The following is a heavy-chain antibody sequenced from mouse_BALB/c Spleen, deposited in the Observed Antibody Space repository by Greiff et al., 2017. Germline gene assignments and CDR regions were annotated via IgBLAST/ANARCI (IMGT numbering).Heavy chain of an antibody. CDR2: ISSGGSYT. CDR1: GFTFSSYA. V-gene: IGHV5-9-3*01. CDR3: ARQGPNPWFAY. Sequence: EVKVVESGGGLVKPGGSLKLSCAASGFTFSSYAMSWVRQTPEKRLEWVATISSGGSYTYYPDSVKGRFTISRDNAKNTLYLQMSSLRSEDTAMYYCARQGPNPWFAYWGQGTLVTVSA. J-gene: IGHJ3*01. D-gene: IGHD3-3*01.